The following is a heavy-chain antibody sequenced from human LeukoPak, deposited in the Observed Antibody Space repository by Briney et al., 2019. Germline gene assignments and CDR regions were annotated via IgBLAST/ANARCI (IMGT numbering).Heavy chain of an antibody. CDR3: ARKGRVDYDILTGYYGNDAFDI. Sequence: GGSLRLSCAASGFTFSSYSMMWVRQAPGKGLEWVSYISSSSTTIHYADSVKGRFTISRDNAKNSVYLQMNSLRAEDTAVYYCARKGRVDYDILTGYYGNDAFDIWGQGTMVTVSS. J-gene: IGHJ3*02. D-gene: IGHD3-9*01. V-gene: IGHV3-48*01. CDR2: ISSSSTTI. CDR1: GFTFSSYS.